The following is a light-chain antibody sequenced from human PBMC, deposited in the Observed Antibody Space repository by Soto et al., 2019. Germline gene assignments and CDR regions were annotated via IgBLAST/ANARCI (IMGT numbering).Light chain of an antibody. Sequence: ENVLSQPPGTLSLSHGQRATLSCRASQSVTSGYLTWYQQKPGQAPRLLIYGTSSRATGIPDRFSGSGSGTEFTLTISSLQPEDFAIYFCQHYDNFSRTFGQGTIVDVK. CDR2: GTS. V-gene: IGKV3-20*01. CDR3: QHYDNFSRT. J-gene: IGKJ1*01. CDR1: QSVTSGY.